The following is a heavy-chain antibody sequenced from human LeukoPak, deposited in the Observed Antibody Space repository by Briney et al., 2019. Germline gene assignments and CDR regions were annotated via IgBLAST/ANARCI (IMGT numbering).Heavy chain of an antibody. V-gene: IGHV4-39*01. Sequence: PSETLSLTCTVSGGSISSSSYYWGWIRQPPGKGLEWIGSIYYSGSTYYNPSLKSRVTISVDTSKNQFSLKLGSVTAADTAVYYCASQNYYYDSSGYSWQDAFDIWGQGTMVTVSS. CDR2: IYYSGST. CDR3: ASQNYYYDSSGYSWQDAFDI. CDR1: GGSISSSSYY. D-gene: IGHD3-22*01. J-gene: IGHJ3*02.